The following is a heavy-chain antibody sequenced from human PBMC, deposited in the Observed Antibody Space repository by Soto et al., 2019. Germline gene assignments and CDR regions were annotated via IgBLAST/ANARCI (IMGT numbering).Heavy chain of an antibody. D-gene: IGHD3-10*01. CDR3: VRDLDGSGSYYTDY. J-gene: IGHJ4*02. CDR1: GYMFTGYY. CDR2: INPDSGGT. V-gene: IGHV1-2*02. Sequence: GASVKVSCKASGYMFTGYYMHWVRQAPGQGLEWMGWINPDSGGTNYAQKLQGRVTMTTDTSTGTAYMELRSLRSDDTAVYFCVRDLDGSGSYYTDYWGQGTLVTVSS.